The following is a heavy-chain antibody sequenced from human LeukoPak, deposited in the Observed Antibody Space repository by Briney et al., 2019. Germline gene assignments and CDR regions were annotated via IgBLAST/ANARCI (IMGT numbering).Heavy chain of an antibody. Sequence: QPGGSLRLSCAASGFTFSSYAMSWVRQAPGKGLEWVSAISGSGGSTYYADSVKGRFTISRDNSKNTLYLQMNSLRAEDTAIYYCAKGRGMITFGGNPTDYWGQGTLVTVSS. CDR3: AKGRGMITFGGNPTDY. CDR1: GFTFSSYA. CDR2: ISGSGGST. D-gene: IGHD3-16*01. J-gene: IGHJ4*02. V-gene: IGHV3-23*01.